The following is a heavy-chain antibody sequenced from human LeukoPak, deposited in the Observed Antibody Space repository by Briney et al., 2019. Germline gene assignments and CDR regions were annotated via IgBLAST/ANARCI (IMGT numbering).Heavy chain of an antibody. J-gene: IGHJ5*02. Sequence: GGSLRLSCAASGFTYDDYAMHWVRQAPGKGLEWVSGISWNSGSIGYSDSVKGRFTISRDNAKNSLYLQMNSLRAEDTALYYCAKGRDKYQLLSKNWFDPWGQGTLVTVSS. CDR1: GFTYDDYA. V-gene: IGHV3-9*01. D-gene: IGHD2-2*01. CDR2: ISWNSGSI. CDR3: AKGRDKYQLLSKNWFDP.